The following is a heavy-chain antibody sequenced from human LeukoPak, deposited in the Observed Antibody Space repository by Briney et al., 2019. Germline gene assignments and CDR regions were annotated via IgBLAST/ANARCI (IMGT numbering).Heavy chain of an antibody. J-gene: IGHJ4*02. CDR1: GYTFTGYY. Sequence: GASVKVSCKASGYTFTGYYMQWVRQAPGQGLEWMGWINPNTGGTKSAQKFQGRVTMTRDTSINTAYMELRSLRYDDTAVYCCARSSSGWSPSDYWGQGTLVTVSS. D-gene: IGHD6-19*01. CDR2: INPNTGGT. V-gene: IGHV1-2*02. CDR3: ARSSSGWSPSDY.